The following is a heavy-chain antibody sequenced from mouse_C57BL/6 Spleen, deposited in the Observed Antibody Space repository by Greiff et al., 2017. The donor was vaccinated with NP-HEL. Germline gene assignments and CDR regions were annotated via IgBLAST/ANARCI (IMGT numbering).Heavy chain of an antibody. Sequence: QVQLQQSGAELVKPGASVKISCKASGYAFSSYWMNWVKQRPGKGLEWIGQIYPGDGDTNYNGKFKGKATLTADKSSSTADMQLSSLTSEDSAVYFGARGDYYGSSHYAMDYWGQGTSVTVSS. CDR2: IYPGDGDT. CDR1: GYAFSSYW. D-gene: IGHD1-1*01. CDR3: ARGDYYGSSHYAMDY. J-gene: IGHJ4*01. V-gene: IGHV1-80*01.